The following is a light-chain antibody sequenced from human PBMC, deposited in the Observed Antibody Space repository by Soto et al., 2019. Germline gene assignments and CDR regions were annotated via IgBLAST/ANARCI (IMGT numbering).Light chain of an antibody. CDR1: QSVSSSY. J-gene: IGKJ1*01. CDR3: QQYDRSSWT. Sequence: EIVLTQSPGTLSLSPGERATLSCRASQSVSSSYLAWYQQKPGQAPRLLIYGASNRATGIPDRFSGSRSGTDFTLTIGRLEPEDFAVYYSQQYDRSSWTFGRGSKVDIX. V-gene: IGKV3-20*01. CDR2: GAS.